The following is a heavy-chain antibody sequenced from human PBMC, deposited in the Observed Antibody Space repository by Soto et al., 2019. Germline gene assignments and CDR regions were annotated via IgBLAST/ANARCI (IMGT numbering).Heavy chain of an antibody. CDR3: ASGGDASGHHGFDV. D-gene: IGHD6-19*01. V-gene: IGHV5-10-1*01. CDR1: GYRLPNIW. J-gene: IGHJ3*01. Sequence: GGSLEISRKGLGYRLPNIWIHLVPQVPGKGLKWMGRIDTGDSVTPENPSFQGHGTMSADKSINTAYLQWSSLKASYTAMYYCASGGDASGHHGFDVWGLGTMVTVSS. CDR2: IDTGDSVT.